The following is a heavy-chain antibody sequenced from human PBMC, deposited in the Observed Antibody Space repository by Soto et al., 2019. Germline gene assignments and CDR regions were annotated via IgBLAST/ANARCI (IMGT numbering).Heavy chain of an antibody. D-gene: IGHD6-19*01. CDR3: ARGPEFIAVAGTVPYYYYGMDV. CDR2: INTYNGNT. V-gene: IGHV1-18*01. Sequence: ASVKVSCKASGYTFTNYGISWVRQAPGQGLEWMGWINTYNGNTNHAQKLQGRVTFTRDTSANTAYMELTSLISEDTAVYYCARGPEFIAVAGTVPYYYYGMDVWGQGTTVTVSS. CDR1: GYTFTNYG. J-gene: IGHJ6*02.